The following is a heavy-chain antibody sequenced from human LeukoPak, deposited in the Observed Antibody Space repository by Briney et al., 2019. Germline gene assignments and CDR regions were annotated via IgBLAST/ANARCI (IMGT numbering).Heavy chain of an antibody. CDR2: ISAYNGNT. D-gene: IGHD5-18*01. CDR3: ARDRWIQQRDASYYFDY. V-gene: IGHV1-18*01. CDR1: GYTFTSYG. J-gene: IGHJ4*02. Sequence: ASVKVSCKASGYTFTSYGISWVRQAPGQGLEWMGWISAYNGNTNYAQKLQGRVTMTTDTSTSTAYMELRSLRSDDTAVYYCARDRWIQQRDASYYFDYWGQGTLVTVSS.